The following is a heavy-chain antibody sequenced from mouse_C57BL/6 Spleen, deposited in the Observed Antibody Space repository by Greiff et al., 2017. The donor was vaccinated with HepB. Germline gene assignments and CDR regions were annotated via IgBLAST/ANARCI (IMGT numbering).Heavy chain of an antibody. CDR2: ISSGSSTI. CDR1: GFTFSDYG. D-gene: IGHD2-5*01. J-gene: IGHJ3*01. CDR3: ANYYSNHWFAY. V-gene: IGHV5-17*01. Sequence: EVHLVESGGGLVKPGGSLKLSCAASGFTFSDYGMHWVRQAPEKGLEWVAYISSGSSTIYYADTVKGRFTISRDNAKNTLFLQMTSLRSEDTAMYYCANYYSNHWFAYWGQGTLVTVSA.